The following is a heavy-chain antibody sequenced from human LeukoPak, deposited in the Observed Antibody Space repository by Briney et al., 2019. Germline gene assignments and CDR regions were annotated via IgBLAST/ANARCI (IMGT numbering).Heavy chain of an antibody. CDR2: ISWNSGSI. CDR1: GFTFDDYG. D-gene: IGHD2-15*01. V-gene: IGHV3-9*01. J-gene: IGHJ4*02. CDR3: AKADRSGGSCYDY. Sequence: GGSLRLSCAASGFTFDDYGMHWVRQAPGKGLEWVSGISWNSGSIGYADSVKGRFTISRDNAKNSLYLQMNSLRAEDTALYYCAKADRSGGSCYDYWGQGTLVTVSS.